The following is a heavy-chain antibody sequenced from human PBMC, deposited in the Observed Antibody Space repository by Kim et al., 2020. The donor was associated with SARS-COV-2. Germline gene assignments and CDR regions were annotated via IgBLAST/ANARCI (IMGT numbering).Heavy chain of an antibody. CDR3: ARGPSTPDYGSGSYYIHDAFDI. CDR2: IYYSGST. V-gene: IGHV4-59*01. Sequence: SETLSLTCTVSGGSISSYYWSWIRQPPGKGLEWIGYIYYSGSTNYNPSLKSRVTISVDTSKNQFSLKLSSVTAADTAVYYCARGPSTPDYGSGSYYIHDAFDIWGQGTMVTVSS. D-gene: IGHD3-10*01. CDR1: GGSISSYY. J-gene: IGHJ3*02.